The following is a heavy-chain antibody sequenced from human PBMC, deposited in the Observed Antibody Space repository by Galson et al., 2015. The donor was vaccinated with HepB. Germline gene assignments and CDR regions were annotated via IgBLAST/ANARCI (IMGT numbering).Heavy chain of an antibody. CDR2: IIPIFGTA. V-gene: IGHV1-69*13. CDR3: ARRKSYYDSSGYYGRGAFDI. J-gene: IGHJ3*02. Sequence: SVKVSCKVSGYTLTELSMHWVRQAPGKGLEWMGGIIPIFGTANYAQKFQGRVTITAGESTSTAYMELSSLRSEDTAVYYCARRKSYYDSSGYYGRGAFDIWGQGTMVTVSS. CDR1: GYTLTELS. D-gene: IGHD3-22*01.